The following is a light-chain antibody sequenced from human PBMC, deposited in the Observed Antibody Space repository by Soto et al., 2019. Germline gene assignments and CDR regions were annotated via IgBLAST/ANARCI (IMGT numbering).Light chain of an antibody. Sequence: QSVLTQPPSASGTPGPRVTISCSGSSSNIGSNTVNWYQHLPGTAPRLLIYSNHQRPSGVPDRFSGSKSGTLASLAISGLQSEHVVDYYCAAWDDNLSGVVFGGGTQLTVL. CDR1: SSNIGSNT. J-gene: IGLJ2*01. V-gene: IGLV1-44*01. CDR2: SNH. CDR3: AAWDDNLSGVV.